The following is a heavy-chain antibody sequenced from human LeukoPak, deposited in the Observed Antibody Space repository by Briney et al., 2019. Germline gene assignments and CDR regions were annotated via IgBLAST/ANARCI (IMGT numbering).Heavy chain of an antibody. V-gene: IGHV1-2*02. J-gene: IGHJ4*02. Sequence: GASVKVSCKASGYTFTSYYMHWVRQAPGQGLEWMGWINPNSGGTNYAQKFQGRVTMTRDTSISTAYMELSRLRSDDTAVYYCARGPFYCSSTSCFPYFDYWGQGTLVTVSS. CDR1: GYTFTSYY. D-gene: IGHD2-2*01. CDR3: ARGPFYCSSTSCFPYFDY. CDR2: INPNSGGT.